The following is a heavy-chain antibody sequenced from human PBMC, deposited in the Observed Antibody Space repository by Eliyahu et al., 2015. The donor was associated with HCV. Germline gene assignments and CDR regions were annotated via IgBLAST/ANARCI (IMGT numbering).Heavy chain of an antibody. CDR3: ARRDCTDGVCYERFDY. CDR2: VIPLFGTA. Sequence: QVQLVQSGAEVKKPGSSVKVSCKASGGTFNTYAISWVRQAPGQGLEWMGGVIPLFGTANYAQKYQGRVTITADESTSTAYMDLTSLRSEDTAIYYCARRDCTDGVCYERFDYWGQGTLLTVSS. D-gene: IGHD2-8*01. CDR1: GGTFNTYA. J-gene: IGHJ4*02. V-gene: IGHV1-69*01.